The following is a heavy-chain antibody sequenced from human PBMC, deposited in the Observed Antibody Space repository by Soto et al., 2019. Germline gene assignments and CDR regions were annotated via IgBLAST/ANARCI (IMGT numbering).Heavy chain of an antibody. CDR3: ARDGSSSSGTYFDY. CDR1: GFTFSDYY. CDR2: ISSSSSYT. Sequence: QVQLVESGGGLVKPGGSLRLSCAASGFTFSDYYMSWIRQAPGKGLEWVSYISSSSSYTNYADSVKVRFTIPRDNAKNSMYLKMSSLKAEDTAVYYCARDGSSSSGTYFDYWGQGTLVTVSS. D-gene: IGHD6-6*01. V-gene: IGHV3-11*06. J-gene: IGHJ4*02.